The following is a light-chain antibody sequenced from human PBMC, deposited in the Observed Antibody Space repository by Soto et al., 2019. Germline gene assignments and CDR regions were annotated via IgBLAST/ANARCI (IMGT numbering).Light chain of an antibody. CDR2: DVS. CDR1: SSDVGGYNY. V-gene: IGLV2-14*01. CDR3: SSYTSSYTLV. Sequence: QCALTQPASVSGSPGQSITISCTGTSSDVGGYNYVSWYQQHPGKAPKLMIYDVSNRPSGVSNRFSGSKSGNTASLTISGLQAEDEADYYCSSYTSSYTLVLGGGTKLTVL. J-gene: IGLJ2*01.